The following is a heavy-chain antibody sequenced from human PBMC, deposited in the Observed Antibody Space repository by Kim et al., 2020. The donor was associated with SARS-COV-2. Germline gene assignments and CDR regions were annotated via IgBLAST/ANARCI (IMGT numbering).Heavy chain of an antibody. J-gene: IGHJ5*02. CDR2: IKHDGSEK. V-gene: IGHV3-7*05. Sequence: GGSLRLSCAACGFNFNDYWMTWIRQAPGKGLEWVAGIKHDGSEKLYADSVKGRFTISRDNAKTSLYLQMNSLRVEDMAVYYCTRALSGSGRGFDAWGQG. D-gene: IGHD3-10*01. CDR3: TRALSGSGRGFDA. CDR1: GFNFNDYW.